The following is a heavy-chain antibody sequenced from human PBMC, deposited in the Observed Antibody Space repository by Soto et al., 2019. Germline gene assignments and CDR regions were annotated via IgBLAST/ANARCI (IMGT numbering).Heavy chain of an antibody. V-gene: IGHV1-69*01. CDR3: ARGRFWSGYHLYGMDV. J-gene: IGHJ6*02. CDR2: IIPIFGTA. Sequence: QVQLVQSGAEVKKPGSSVKVSCKASGGTFSSYAISWVRQAPGQGLEWMGGIIPIFGTANYAQKFQGRVTITADESTSTAYMELSSVRSEDTAVYYCARGRFWSGYHLYGMDVWGQGTTVTVSS. D-gene: IGHD3-3*01. CDR1: GGTFSSYA.